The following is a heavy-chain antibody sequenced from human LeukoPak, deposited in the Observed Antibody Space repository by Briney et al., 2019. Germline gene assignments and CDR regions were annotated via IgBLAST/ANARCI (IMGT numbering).Heavy chain of an antibody. CDR1: GFTLSSYS. V-gene: IGHV3-30*04. D-gene: IGHD3-22*01. J-gene: IGHJ4*02. Sequence: PGGSLTLSCAASGFTLSSYSMHWVRHAPGEGLGWVPVISYDGSNKYYADSVEGRFTISRDNCKNTLYLQMNSLRAQDTAVYYCTRDSPTSSRRRITMIVVFPYDYWGQGTLVTVSS. CDR2: ISYDGSNK. CDR3: TRDSPTSSRRRITMIVVFPYDY.